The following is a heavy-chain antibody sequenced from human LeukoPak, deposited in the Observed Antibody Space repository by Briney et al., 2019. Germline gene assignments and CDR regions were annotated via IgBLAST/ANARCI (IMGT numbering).Heavy chain of an antibody. CDR3: ARDYVWGSSESDY. CDR2: FSGTGGGT. Sequence: GGSLRLSCTVSGFTVSSNSMSWVRQAPGKGLQWVSSFSGTGGGTYYADSVKGRFTISRDNSKNTLYLQMNSLRVEDTAIYYCARDYVWGSSESDYWGQGTLVTVSS. J-gene: IGHJ4*02. D-gene: IGHD7-27*01. CDR1: GFTVSSNS. V-gene: IGHV3-23*01.